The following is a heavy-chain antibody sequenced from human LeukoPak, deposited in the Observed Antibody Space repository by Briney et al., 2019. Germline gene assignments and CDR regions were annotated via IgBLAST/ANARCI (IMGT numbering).Heavy chain of an antibody. D-gene: IGHD2-2*01. V-gene: IGHV4-61*01. CDR3: ARDTTYCSGTSCYRGYFDL. Sequence: SETLSLTCTVSGGSVSSGSYYWTWIRQPPRKGLEWIGYIYYSGSTNYNPSLKSRVTISVDTSKNQFSLKLSSVTAADAALYYCARDTTYCSGTSCYRGYFDLWGRGTLVTVSS. J-gene: IGHJ2*01. CDR1: GGSVSSGSYY. CDR2: IYYSGST.